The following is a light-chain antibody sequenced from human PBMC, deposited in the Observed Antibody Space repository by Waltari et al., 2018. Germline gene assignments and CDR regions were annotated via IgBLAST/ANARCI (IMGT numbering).Light chain of an antibody. J-gene: IGKJ3*01. CDR3: QQDFNLPFT. Sequence: EIVMTQSPTTVSLSPGDGATLSCRASQSVSGGYLSWYQQKPGQAPRLLIYGTPTRATGVPARFSGSGSGTDFTLTISNLQPDDFAVYYCQQDFNLPFTFGPGTKVEIK. CDR2: GTP. V-gene: IGKV3D-7*01. CDR1: QSVSGGY.